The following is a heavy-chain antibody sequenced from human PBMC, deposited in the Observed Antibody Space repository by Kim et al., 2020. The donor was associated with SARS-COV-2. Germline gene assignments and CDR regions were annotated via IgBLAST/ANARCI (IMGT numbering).Heavy chain of an antibody. CDR3: ASGCLKFQFYQQPKVCWF. CDR2: TKYNART. CDR1: GGPFSGYY. Sequence: SETLSLTCTLSGGPFSGYYWSWIRQPPGKGLEWIGETKYNARTNFNPSLESRVTISVDTSKNQFSLKPISVTAADTAVSYCASGCLKFQFYQQPKVCWF. J-gene: IGHJ5*01. V-gene: IGHV4-34*01. D-gene: IGHD2-2*01.